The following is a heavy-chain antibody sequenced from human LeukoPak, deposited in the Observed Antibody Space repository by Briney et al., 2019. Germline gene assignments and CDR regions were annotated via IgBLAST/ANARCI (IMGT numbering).Heavy chain of an antibody. J-gene: IGHJ4*02. CDR2: INTNSGGT. V-gene: IGHV1-2*02. CDR3: ARNLVGPTDVDY. CDR1: GYTFTDYY. Sequence: GASVKVSCKTSGYTFTDYYIHWVRQAPGQGLEWMGWINTNSGGTNYAQKFQGRVTMTRDTSISTAYMDLSSLTSDDTAVYYCARNLVGPTDVDYWGQGTPVTVPA. D-gene: IGHD1-26*01.